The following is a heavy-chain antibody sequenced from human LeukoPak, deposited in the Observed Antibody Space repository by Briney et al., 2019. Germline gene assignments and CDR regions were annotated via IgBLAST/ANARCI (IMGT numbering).Heavy chain of an antibody. V-gene: IGHV1-2*02. J-gene: IGHJ4*02. Sequence: ASVKVSCKASGGTSSSYAISWVRQAPGQGLEWMGWINPNSGGTNYAQKFQGRVTMTRDTSISTAYMELSRLRSDDTAVYYCARDGLAAAGFDYWGQGTLVTVSS. CDR1: GGTSSSYA. CDR3: ARDGLAAAGFDY. CDR2: INPNSGGT. D-gene: IGHD6-13*01.